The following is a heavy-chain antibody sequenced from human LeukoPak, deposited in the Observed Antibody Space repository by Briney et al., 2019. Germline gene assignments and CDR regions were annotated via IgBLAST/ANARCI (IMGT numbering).Heavy chain of an antibody. CDR3: AKDPTHYLLDRGSTSYFDY. J-gene: IGHJ4*02. D-gene: IGHD3-3*01. Sequence: GGSLRLSCAASGFTFSYYGMHWVRQAPGKGLEGVAFMRYDGSIKYYVDSVKGRFTISRDNSNNMLFLQMNRLTAEDTAVYFCAKDPTHYLLDRGSTSYFDYWGQGTLVTVSS. V-gene: IGHV3-30*02. CDR1: GFTFSYYG. CDR2: MRYDGSIK.